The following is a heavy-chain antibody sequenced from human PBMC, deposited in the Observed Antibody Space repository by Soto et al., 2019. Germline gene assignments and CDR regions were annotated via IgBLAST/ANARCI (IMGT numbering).Heavy chain of an antibody. V-gene: IGHV4-61*01. D-gene: IGHD5-18*01. CDR1: GGSVSSGSYY. J-gene: IGHJ6*02. Sequence: SETLSLTCTVSGGSVSSGSYYWSWIRQPPGKGLEWIGYIYYSGSTNYNPSLKSRVTISVDTSKNQFSLKLSSVTAADTAVYYCASVDSYGYDYYGMDVWGQGTTVTVSS. CDR3: ASVDSYGYDYYGMDV. CDR2: IYYSGST.